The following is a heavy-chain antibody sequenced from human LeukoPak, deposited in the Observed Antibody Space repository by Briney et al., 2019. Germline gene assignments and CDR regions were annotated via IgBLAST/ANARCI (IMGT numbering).Heavy chain of an antibody. D-gene: IGHD3-10*01. CDR1: GGSISSSYY. CDR3: ARGGYYGWGNDFRFDP. J-gene: IGHJ5*02. Sequence: PSETLSLTCTVSGGSISSSYYWSWIRQPPGKGLECIGYIHYSGSTNYNPSLKSRVTISVDTSKNQFSLKLKSVTAADTAVYYCARGGYYGWGNDFRFDPWGQGTLVTVSS. V-gene: IGHV4-61*01. CDR2: IHYSGST.